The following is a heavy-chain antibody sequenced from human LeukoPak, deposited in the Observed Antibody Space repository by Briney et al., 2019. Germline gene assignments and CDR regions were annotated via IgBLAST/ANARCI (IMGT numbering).Heavy chain of an antibody. J-gene: IGHJ4*02. D-gene: IGHD6-13*01. CDR1: GFTFSTYS. V-gene: IGHV3-7*02. CDR3: ASSAAGLVH. CDR2: TNQDGSEK. Sequence: GGSLRLSCAASGFTFSTYSMHWVRQAPGKGLEWVANTNQDGSEKYYVDSVKGRFTISRDNAKNSLSLQMNSLRVDDTAVYYCASSAAGLVHWGQGTLVTVSS.